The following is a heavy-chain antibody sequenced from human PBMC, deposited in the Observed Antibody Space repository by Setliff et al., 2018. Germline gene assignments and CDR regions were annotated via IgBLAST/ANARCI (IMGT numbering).Heavy chain of an antibody. CDR2: IYHSGSS. Sequence: KTSETLSLTCTVSGGSINSMSYYWGWIRQPPGKGLEWIGSIYHSGSSYYNPSLRSRVTISVDTSKNQFSLILRSVTAADTAVYYCARYKEYSENYLTHFQHWGQGTLVTVSS. V-gene: IGHV4-39*07. J-gene: IGHJ1*01. D-gene: IGHD1-26*01. CDR1: GGSINSMSYY. CDR3: ARYKEYSENYLTHFQH.